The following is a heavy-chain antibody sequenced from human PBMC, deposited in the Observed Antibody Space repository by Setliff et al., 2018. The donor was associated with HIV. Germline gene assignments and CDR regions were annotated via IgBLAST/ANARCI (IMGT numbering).Heavy chain of an antibody. J-gene: IGHJ6*03. V-gene: IGHV1-18*04. CDR1: GYTFNDYN. CDR3: AREGKFRYYYYMDV. CDR2: ISVYNGNT. Sequence: ASVKVSCKTSGYTFNDYNMHWLRQAPGQGLEWMGWISVYNGNTNHAQKLQGRVTMTTDTSTTTAYMDLSSLRSEDTAVYYCAREGKFRYYYYMDVWGKGTTVTVSS. D-gene: IGHD3-10*01.